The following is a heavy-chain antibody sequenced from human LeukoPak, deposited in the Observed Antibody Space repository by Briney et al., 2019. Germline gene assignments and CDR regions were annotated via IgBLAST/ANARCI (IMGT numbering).Heavy chain of an antibody. J-gene: IGHJ3*02. CDR3: ARWRPVEYGNPTMAFDI. Sequence: ASVKVSCKASGYTFTGYYMHWVRQAPGQGLVWMGWINPNSGGTNYAQKFQGRVTMTRDTSIITAYMELSRLRSDDTAVYYCARWRPVEYGNPTMAFDIWGQGTMVTVSS. V-gene: IGHV1-2*02. CDR2: INPNSGGT. D-gene: IGHD2/OR15-2a*01. CDR1: GYTFTGYY.